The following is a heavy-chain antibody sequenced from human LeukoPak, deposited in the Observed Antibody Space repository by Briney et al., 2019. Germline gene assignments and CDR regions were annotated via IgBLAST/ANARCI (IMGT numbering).Heavy chain of an antibody. Sequence: SETLSLTCTVSGGSISSGGYSWSWIRQPPGQGLEWIGYIYHSGSTYYNPSLKSRVTISVDRSKNQFSLKLSSATAADTAVYYCARASYYYDSSGYYYEWYFDYWGQGTLVTVSS. CDR3: ARASYYYDSSGYYYEWYFDY. CDR1: GGSISSGGYS. D-gene: IGHD3-22*01. J-gene: IGHJ4*02. CDR2: IYHSGST. V-gene: IGHV4-30-2*01.